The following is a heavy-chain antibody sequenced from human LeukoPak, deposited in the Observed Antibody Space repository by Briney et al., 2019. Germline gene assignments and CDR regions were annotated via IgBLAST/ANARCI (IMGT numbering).Heavy chain of an antibody. CDR1: GFTFSSYA. CDR3: AKPYMVRGVIQRFDP. J-gene: IGHJ5*02. V-gene: IGHV3-23*01. Sequence: GGSLRLSCAASGFTFSSYAMSCVRQALGKGLECVSAISGSGGRTYYADSVKGRFTISRDNSKNTLYLQMNSLRAEDTAVYYCAKPYMVRGVIQRFDPWGQGTLVTVSS. D-gene: IGHD3-10*01. CDR2: ISGSGGRT.